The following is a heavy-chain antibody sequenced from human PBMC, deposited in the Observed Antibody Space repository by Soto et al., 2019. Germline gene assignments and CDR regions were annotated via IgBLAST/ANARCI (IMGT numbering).Heavy chain of an antibody. Sequence: SVKVSFKASGGTFSSYSISWVRQAPGQGLEWMGGSIPIFGTANYAQKFQGRVTITADESTSTAYMELSSLRSEDTAVYYCARDRVAAAGFDYWGQGTLVTVSS. J-gene: IGHJ4*02. CDR3: ARDRVAAAGFDY. CDR1: GGTFSSYS. D-gene: IGHD6-13*01. CDR2: SIPIFGTA. V-gene: IGHV1-69*13.